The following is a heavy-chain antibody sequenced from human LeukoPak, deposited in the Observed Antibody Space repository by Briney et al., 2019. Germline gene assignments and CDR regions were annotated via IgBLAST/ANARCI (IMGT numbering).Heavy chain of an antibody. CDR1: GFTFSNYW. CDR3: ARDARVGDPLDY. D-gene: IGHD4-17*01. V-gene: IGHV3-74*01. Sequence: GGSLRLSCAASGFTFSNYWMYWVRQAPDKGLMWVSRIRTDGDTSYADSVRGRFTISRDNSKNTLYLQMNSLRAEDTAVYYCARDARVGDPLDYWGQGTLVTVSS. J-gene: IGHJ4*02. CDR2: IRTDGDT.